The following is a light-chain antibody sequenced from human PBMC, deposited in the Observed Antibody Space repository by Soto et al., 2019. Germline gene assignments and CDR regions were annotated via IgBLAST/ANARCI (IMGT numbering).Light chain of an antibody. J-gene: IGKJ1*01. V-gene: IGKV1-39*01. CDR2: DAS. CDR1: QTIGSY. Sequence: DIQMTQSPSSLSASVGDRVTITCRAIQTIGSYLNWYQQKPGKAPKLLVYDASTLQSGVASRFSGRGSGTEFTLIISGLQPDDSATYYCQQYTNTNNPWMFGQGTKVDIK. CDR3: QQYTNTNNPWM.